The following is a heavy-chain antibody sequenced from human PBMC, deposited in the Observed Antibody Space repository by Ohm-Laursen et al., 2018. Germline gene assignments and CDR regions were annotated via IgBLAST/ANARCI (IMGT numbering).Heavy chain of an antibody. J-gene: IGHJ4*02. Sequence: ASVKVSCKASGYTFTGHYMHWVRQAPGQGLEWMGWINPNSGGTNYAQKFQGRVTMTRDTSISTAYMELSRLRSDDTAVYYCARLGNGWSRGHRYFDYWGQGTLVTVSS. CDR2: INPNSGGT. V-gene: IGHV1-2*02. CDR1: GYTFTGHY. CDR3: ARLGNGWSRGHRYFDY. D-gene: IGHD6-19*01.